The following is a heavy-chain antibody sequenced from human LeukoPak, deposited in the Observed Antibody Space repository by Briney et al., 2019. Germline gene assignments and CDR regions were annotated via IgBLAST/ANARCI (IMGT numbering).Heavy chain of an antibody. CDR3: AGEVGATTVYFDF. V-gene: IGHV3-30*04. Sequence: GGSLRLSCAASGFYFNNYAMHWVRQAPGKGLDWVARISFDGKKEGYADSVKGRVIVSRHNSNNTLYLEMNSLRSDDTAVYFCAGEVGATTVYFDFWGQGSLVTVSS. CDR2: ISFDGKKE. D-gene: IGHD1-26*01. CDR1: GFYFNNYA. J-gene: IGHJ4*02.